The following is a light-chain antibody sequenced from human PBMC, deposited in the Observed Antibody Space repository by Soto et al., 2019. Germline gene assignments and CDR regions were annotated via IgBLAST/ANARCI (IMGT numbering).Light chain of an antibody. CDR3: QSYESSKHAV. V-gene: IGLV6-57*01. Sequence: NFMLTQPHSVSESPGKTVTISCTRSSGSIASNYVQWYQQRPGSSPTTVIYEDNQRPSGVPDRFSGSIDSSSNSASLTISGLKTEDEADYYCQSYESSKHAVFGGGTQLTVL. CDR2: EDN. CDR1: SGSIASNY. J-gene: IGLJ7*01.